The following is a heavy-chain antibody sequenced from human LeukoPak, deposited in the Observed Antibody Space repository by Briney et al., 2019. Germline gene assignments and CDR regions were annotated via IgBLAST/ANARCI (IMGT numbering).Heavy chain of an antibody. CDR2: IYPGDSDT. CDR3: ARHRYYDILTGYYKNNWFDP. Sequence: GESLKISCKGSGYSFTSYWIGWVRQMPGKGLEWMGIIYPGDSDTRYSPSVQGQVTISADKSISTAYLQWSSLKASDTAMYYCARHRYYDILTGYYKNNWFDPWGQGTLVTVSS. V-gene: IGHV5-51*01. D-gene: IGHD3-9*01. J-gene: IGHJ5*02. CDR1: GYSFTSYW.